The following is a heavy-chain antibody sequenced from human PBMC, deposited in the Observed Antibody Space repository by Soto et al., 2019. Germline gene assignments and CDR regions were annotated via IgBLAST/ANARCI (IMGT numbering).Heavy chain of an antibody. J-gene: IGHJ5*02. CDR1: GFTFSSYW. Sequence: EVQLVESGGGLAQPGGSLRLSCAASGFTFSSYWMHWVRQAPGNGLVWVSRINSDGSSTSYADSVKGRFTISRDNAKNTLYLQMSRLRGEDTAVYYCARDHVVSRNWFDPWGQGTLVTVSS. CDR3: ARDHVVSRNWFDP. V-gene: IGHV3-74*01. D-gene: IGHD2-21*01. CDR2: INSDGSST.